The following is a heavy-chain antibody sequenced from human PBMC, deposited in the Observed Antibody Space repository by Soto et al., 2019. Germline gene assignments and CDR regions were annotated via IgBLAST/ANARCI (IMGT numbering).Heavy chain of an antibody. J-gene: IGHJ4*02. CDR1: GFTVDNSA. V-gene: IGHV3-9*01. D-gene: IGHD5-12*01. Sequence: SLRLSCAASGFTVDNSAMHWVLQAPGKGLEWVSGISWNSGSIGYADSVKGRFTISRDNAKNSLYLQMNSLRSEDTALYYCAKGMGYDLRPLGYFGYWGQGTLVTVSS. CDR2: ISWNSGSI. CDR3: AKGMGYDLRPLGYFGY.